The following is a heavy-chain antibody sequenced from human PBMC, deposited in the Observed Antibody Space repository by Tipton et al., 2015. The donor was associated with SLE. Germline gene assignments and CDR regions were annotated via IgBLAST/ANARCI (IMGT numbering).Heavy chain of an antibody. CDR1: GGSFSGYY. CDR3: ARERYWYFDL. V-gene: IGHV4-34*01. CDR2: INHSGST. Sequence: TLSLTCAVYGGSFSGYYWSWIRQPPGKGLEWIGEINHSGSTNYNPSLKSRVTISVDTSKNQFSLKLSSVTAEDTAVYYCARERYWYFDLWGRGTLVTVSS. J-gene: IGHJ2*01.